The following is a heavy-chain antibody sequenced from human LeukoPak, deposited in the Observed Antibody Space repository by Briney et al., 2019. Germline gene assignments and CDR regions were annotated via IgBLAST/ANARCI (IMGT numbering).Heavy chain of an antibody. J-gene: IGHJ5*02. Sequence: ASVKVSCKASGYTFTSYGISWVRQAPGQGLEWMGWISAYNGNTNYAQKLQGRVTITRDTSASTAYMELSSLRSEDTAVYYCARAPDYYGSGSGWFDPWGQGTLVTVSS. CDR1: GYTFTSYG. D-gene: IGHD3-10*01. CDR2: ISAYNGNT. CDR3: ARAPDYYGSGSGWFDP. V-gene: IGHV1-18*01.